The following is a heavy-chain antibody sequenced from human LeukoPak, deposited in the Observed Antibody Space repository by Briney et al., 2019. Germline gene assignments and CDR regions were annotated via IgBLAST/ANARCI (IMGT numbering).Heavy chain of an antibody. D-gene: IGHD6-13*01. CDR3: ARRYSSSWDETNWFDP. CDR1: GGSISSYY. Sequence: PSETLSLTCTVPGGSISSYYWSWIRQPPGKGLEWIGYTYYSGSTNYNPSLKSRVTISVDTSKNQFSLKLSSVTAADTAVYYCARRYSSSWDETNWFDPWGQGTLVTVSS. J-gene: IGHJ5*02. V-gene: IGHV4-59*08. CDR2: TYYSGST.